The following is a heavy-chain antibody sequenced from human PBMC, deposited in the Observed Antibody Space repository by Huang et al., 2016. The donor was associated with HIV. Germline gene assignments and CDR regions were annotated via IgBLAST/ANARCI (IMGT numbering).Heavy chain of an antibody. J-gene: IGHJ3*02. D-gene: IGHD6-19*01. V-gene: IGHV4-30-2*01. CDR3: ARDLYSSGWHAFDT. Sequence: QLQLQESGSRLVRPSETLSLTCAVSGGSIISSGYSWSWIRQPPGKGLEWIGYIYHSGTARYNPARKSRVTMSVDTSKDRFSLKLTSVTAADTAVYYCARDLYSSGWHAFDTWGQGTMVTVSS. CDR2: IYHSGTA. CDR1: GGSIISSGYS.